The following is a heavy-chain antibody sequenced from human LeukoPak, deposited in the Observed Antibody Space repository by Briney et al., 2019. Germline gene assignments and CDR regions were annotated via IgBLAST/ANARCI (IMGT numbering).Heavy chain of an antibody. Sequence: GASVKVSCKASEYTFTAYYLHWVRQAPGQGLEWMGWINPNSGGTNYAQKFQGRVTMTRDTSISTAYMELSRLRSDDTAVYYCARVTPPATTFDYWGQGTLVTVSS. CDR1: EYTFTAYY. J-gene: IGHJ4*02. CDR3: ARVTPPATTFDY. CDR2: INPNSGGT. D-gene: IGHD4-17*01. V-gene: IGHV1-2*02.